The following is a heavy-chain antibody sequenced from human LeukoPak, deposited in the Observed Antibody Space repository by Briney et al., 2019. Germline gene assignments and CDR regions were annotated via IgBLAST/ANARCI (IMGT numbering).Heavy chain of an antibody. D-gene: IGHD5-18*01. V-gene: IGHV3-7*01. CDR2: IKQGGSET. J-gene: IGHJ3*02. Sequence: GGSLRLSCAASGFTFSSYCMTWVRQAPGKGLEWVANIKQGGSETYYVDSVKGRFAISRDIAKNSLYLQMNSLRAEDTAVYYCARGVLYSTDAFDIWGQGTMVIVSS. CDR1: GFTFSSYC. CDR3: ARGVLYSTDAFDI.